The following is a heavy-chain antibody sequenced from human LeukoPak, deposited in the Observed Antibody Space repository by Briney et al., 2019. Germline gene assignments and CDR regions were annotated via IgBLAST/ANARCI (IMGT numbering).Heavy chain of an antibody. CDR3: AKPARTNAFDI. CDR2: ISGSGRST. V-gene: IGHV3-23*01. CDR1: GFTFDDYA. J-gene: IGHJ3*02. Sequence: GRSLRLSCAASGFTFDDYAMNWVRQAPGKGLEWVSSISGSGRSTYYADSVKGRFTISRDNSKNTLYLQMNSLRAEDTAVYYCAKPARTNAFDIWGQGTMVTVSS. D-gene: IGHD1-14*01.